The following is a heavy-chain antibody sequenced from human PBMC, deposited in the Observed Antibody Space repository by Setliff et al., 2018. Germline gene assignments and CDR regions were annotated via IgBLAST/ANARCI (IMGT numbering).Heavy chain of an antibody. Sequence: HPGGSLRLSCGASGFTFFNHAMHWVRQTPGKGLEWVAMIWSDGVKKYHADSVKGRFTISRDNSKNTLYLQMNSLRPEDTAVYYCARTCSGSGCYAGLESWGQGTPVTVSS. CDR1: GFTFFNHA. D-gene: IGHD2-15*01. CDR2: IWSDGVKK. J-gene: IGHJ4*02. V-gene: IGHV3-30*02. CDR3: ARTCSGSGCYAGLES.